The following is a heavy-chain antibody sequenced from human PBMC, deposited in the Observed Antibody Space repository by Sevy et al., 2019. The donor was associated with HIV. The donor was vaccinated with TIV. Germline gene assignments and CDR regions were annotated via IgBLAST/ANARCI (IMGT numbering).Heavy chain of an antibody. V-gene: IGHV3-53*01. Sequence: GGSLRLSCAASGFTVSSNYMSWVRQAPGKGLEWVSVIYSGGSTYYADSVKGRFTISRDNSKNTLYLQMNSLRAEDTAMYYCAREFAAAGTFYYYYMDVWGKGTTVTVSS. D-gene: IGHD6-13*01. CDR3: AREFAAAGTFYYYYMDV. CDR2: IYSGGST. J-gene: IGHJ6*03. CDR1: GFTVSSNY.